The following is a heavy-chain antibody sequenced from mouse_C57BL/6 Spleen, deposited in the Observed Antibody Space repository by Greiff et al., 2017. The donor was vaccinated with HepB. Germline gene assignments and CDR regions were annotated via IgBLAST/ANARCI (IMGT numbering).Heavy chain of an antibody. V-gene: IGHV14-1*01. CDR2: IDPEDGDT. CDR3: IIYYGYDGFDY. Sequence: VQLQQSGAELVRPGASVKLSCTASGFNIKDYYMHWVKQRPEQGLEWIGWIDPEDGDTEYAPKFQGKATMTADTSSNTAYLQLSSLTSEDTAVYYCIIYYGYDGFDYWGQGTTLTVSS. J-gene: IGHJ2*01. D-gene: IGHD2-2*01. CDR1: GFNIKDYY.